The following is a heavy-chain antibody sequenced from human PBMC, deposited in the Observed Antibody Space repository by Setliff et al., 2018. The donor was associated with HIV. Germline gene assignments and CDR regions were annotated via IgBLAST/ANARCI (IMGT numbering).Heavy chain of an antibody. CDR3: ARVITMVWTTFDP. CDR2: IYHSGGT. V-gene: IGHV4-59*11. D-gene: IGHD3-10*01. Sequence: SETLSLTCIVSGGSITSHYWGWIRQPPGKGLEWIGFIYHSGGTNYNPSLKSRVTISLDKSKNHFSLELRSVTAADTAVYYCARVITMVWTTFDPWGQGTLVTVSS. CDR1: GGSITSHY. J-gene: IGHJ5*02.